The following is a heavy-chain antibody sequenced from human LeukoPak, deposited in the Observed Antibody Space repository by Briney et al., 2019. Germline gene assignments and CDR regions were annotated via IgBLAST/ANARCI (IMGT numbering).Heavy chain of an antibody. J-gene: IGHJ4*02. CDR3: ARGSDSSGYYPMSFDY. V-gene: IGHV3-66*01. CDR2: IYSGGST. CDR1: GFTLSDFW. D-gene: IGHD3-22*01. Sequence: PGGSLRLSCAASGFTLSDFWMSWVRQAPGKGLEWVSVIYSGGSTYYADSVKGRFTISRDNSKNTLYLQMNSLRAEDTAVYYCARGSDSSGYYPMSFDYWGQGTLVTVSS.